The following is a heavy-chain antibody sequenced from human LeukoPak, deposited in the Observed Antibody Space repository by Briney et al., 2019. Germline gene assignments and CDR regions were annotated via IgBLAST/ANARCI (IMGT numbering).Heavy chain of an antibody. J-gene: IGHJ4*02. D-gene: IGHD1-1*01. Sequence: SETLSLTCTVSGGSISSSSYYWGWIRQPPGKGLEWIGSIYYSGSTYYNPSLKSRVTISVDTSKNQFSLKLSSVTAADTAVYYCASGGNDVPDYWGQGTLVTVSS. CDR2: IYYSGST. CDR3: ASGGNDVPDY. CDR1: GGSISSSSYY. V-gene: IGHV4-39*07.